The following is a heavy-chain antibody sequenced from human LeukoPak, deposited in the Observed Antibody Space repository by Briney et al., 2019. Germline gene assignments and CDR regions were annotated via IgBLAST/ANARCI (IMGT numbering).Heavy chain of an antibody. CDR3: ARNGYGSGSSY. V-gene: IGHV4-39*07. J-gene: IGHJ4*02. D-gene: IGHD3-10*01. Sequence: SETLSLTCTVSGGSISSSNYYWAWIRQPPGKGLEWIANIFYTGSTYYNPSLKSRVTISVDTSKNQFSLQLNSVTAADTAVYYCARNGYGSGSSYWGQGTLVTVSS. CDR2: IFYTGST. CDR1: GGSISSSNYY.